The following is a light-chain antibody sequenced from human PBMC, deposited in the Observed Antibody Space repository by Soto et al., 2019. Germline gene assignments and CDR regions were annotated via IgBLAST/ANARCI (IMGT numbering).Light chain of an antibody. J-gene: IGKJ5*01. V-gene: IGKV3-15*01. Sequence: EIVMTQSPATLSVSPGERATLSCRASQSVSSNLAWYQQKPGQAPRLLIYGASTRATGIPARFSGSGSGTEFTLSISSLQSEDFAVYYCQEYNNWPPVTVGQGTRLEIK. CDR2: GAS. CDR1: QSVSSN. CDR3: QEYNNWPPVT.